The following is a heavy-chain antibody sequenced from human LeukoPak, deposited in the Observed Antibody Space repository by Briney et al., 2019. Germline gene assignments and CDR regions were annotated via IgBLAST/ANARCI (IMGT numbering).Heavy chain of an antibody. D-gene: IGHD6-6*01. Sequence: PSETLSLTCTVSGDSISSYYWSWVRQPPGKGLEWIGYIYTSGGTNYIPSLKGRVTISIDTSKNQFSLKLSSVTAADSAVYYCARLTRLSTSPDRYYLDYWGQGTLVTVSS. CDR2: IYTSGGT. V-gene: IGHV4-4*09. CDR3: ARLTRLSTSPDRYYLDY. CDR1: GDSISSYY. J-gene: IGHJ4*02.